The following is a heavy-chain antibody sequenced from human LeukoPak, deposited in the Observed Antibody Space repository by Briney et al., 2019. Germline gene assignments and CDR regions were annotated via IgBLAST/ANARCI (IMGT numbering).Heavy chain of an antibody. Sequence: SETLSLTCTVSGGFISNGYYYWNWIRQPPGKGLEWIGYIYYTGITSYDPSLKSRVIISEDTSKNQFSPKLTSVTAADTAVYYCARASYVGAPITLGDWGQGNLVTVSS. CDR3: ARASYVGAPITLGD. D-gene: IGHD1-26*01. CDR2: IYYTGIT. J-gene: IGHJ4*02. CDR1: GGFISNGYYY. V-gene: IGHV4-30-4*01.